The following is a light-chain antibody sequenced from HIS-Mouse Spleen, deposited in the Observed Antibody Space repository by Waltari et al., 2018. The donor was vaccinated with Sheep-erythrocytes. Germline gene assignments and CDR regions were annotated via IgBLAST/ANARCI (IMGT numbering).Light chain of an antibody. CDR3: QQYGSSRQQTFT. Sequence: EIVLTQSPGTLSLSPGERATLSCRASQSVSSSYLAWYQQKPGQAPRLLIYGASSRVTGIPDRFSGSGSGTDFTLTISRLEPEDFAVYYCQQYGSSRQQTFTFGPGTKVDIK. CDR1: QSVSSSY. CDR2: GAS. J-gene: IGKJ3*01. V-gene: IGKV3-20*01.